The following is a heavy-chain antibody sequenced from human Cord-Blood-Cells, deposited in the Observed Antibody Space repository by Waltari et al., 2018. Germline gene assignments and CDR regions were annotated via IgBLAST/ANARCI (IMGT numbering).Heavy chain of an antibody. V-gene: IGHV3-30-3*01. Sequence: VKLVESGGGVVQPWRSLRLSRAAPGFTFLSSALSWVRQAPGKGLEWVAGISYDGSKKYYADSVKGRLTISRDNSKNTLYLRMNSLRAEDTAVYYCARGRYSSSPDDAFDIWGQGTMVTVSS. CDR1: GFTFLSSA. CDR3: ARGRYSSSPDDAFDI. J-gene: IGHJ3*02. D-gene: IGHD6-13*01. CDR2: ISYDGSKK.